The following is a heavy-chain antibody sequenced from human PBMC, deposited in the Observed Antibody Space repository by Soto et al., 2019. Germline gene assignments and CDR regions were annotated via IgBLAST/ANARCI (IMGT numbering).Heavy chain of an antibody. CDR3: ASSSGLYALDI. J-gene: IGHJ3*02. CDR2: VNGGNGNT. V-gene: IGHV1-3*01. CDR1: GYTFASFA. D-gene: IGHD6-19*01. Sequence: QVQLVQSGAEVKKPGASVKVSCKASGYTFASFAVHWVRQAPGQRLEWMGWVNGGNGNTRYSQKFQGRVTLPRDTSATTAYMELGSLRSEDTAVYYCASSSGLYALDIWGQGTMVTVSS.